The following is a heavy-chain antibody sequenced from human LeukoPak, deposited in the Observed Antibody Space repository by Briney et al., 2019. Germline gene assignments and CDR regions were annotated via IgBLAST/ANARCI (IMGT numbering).Heavy chain of an antibody. CDR1: GFTSSFSG. J-gene: IGHJ4*02. Sequence: GGSLRLSCAASGFTSSFSGMYWVRQAPGKGLEWVAFISDGGSRKYYADSVKGRFTMSRDNSKNTLFLQMNSLRTEDTAVYYCAKDRSTTWSSDYWGQGTLVTVSS. D-gene: IGHD6-13*01. CDR2: ISDGGSRK. CDR3: AKDRSTTWSSDY. V-gene: IGHV3-30*18.